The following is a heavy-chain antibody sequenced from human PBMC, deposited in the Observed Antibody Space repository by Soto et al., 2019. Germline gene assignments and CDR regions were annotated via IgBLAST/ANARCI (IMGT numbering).Heavy chain of an antibody. Sequence: SQTLSLTCAVSGDSVSSSSAAWNWIRQSPSRGLEWLGRTFYRSKWYSDYAVSVKSRITIIADTSKNQVSLQLNSVTPEDTAVYYCARGYTPSSYYYYFYMDVWGKGTTVTVSS. CDR2: TFYRSKWYS. D-gene: IGHD1-26*01. V-gene: IGHV6-1*01. CDR1: GDSVSSSSAA. J-gene: IGHJ6*03. CDR3: ARGYTPSSYYYYFYMDV.